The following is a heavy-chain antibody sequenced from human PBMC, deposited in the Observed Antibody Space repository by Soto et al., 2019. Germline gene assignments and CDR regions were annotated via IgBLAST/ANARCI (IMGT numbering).Heavy chain of an antibody. D-gene: IGHD2-2*01. V-gene: IGHV4-59*01. CDR2: IYYSGST. Sequence: PSETLSLTCTVSGGSISSYYWSWIRQPPGKGLEWIGYIYYSGSTNYNPSLKSRVTISVDTSKNQFSLKLSSVTAADTAVYYCARVARHIVVVNPQFDYWGQGTLVTVSS. CDR3: ARVARHIVVVNPQFDY. CDR1: GGSISSYY. J-gene: IGHJ4*02.